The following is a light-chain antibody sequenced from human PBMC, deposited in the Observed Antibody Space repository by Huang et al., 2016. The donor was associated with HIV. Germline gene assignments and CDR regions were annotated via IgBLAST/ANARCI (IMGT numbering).Light chain of an antibody. CDR1: QSINKY. J-gene: IGKJ2*01. CDR2: AAS. V-gene: IGKV1-39*01. Sequence: DIQMTQSPYSLSASVGDGVTISCRASQSINKYLSWYQQKPGEVPKLLIYAASTLESGVPSRFSGSGSGTDFTLTINILQPEDSATYYCQQSYNTPRTFGQGTKLEI. CDR3: QQSYNTPRT.